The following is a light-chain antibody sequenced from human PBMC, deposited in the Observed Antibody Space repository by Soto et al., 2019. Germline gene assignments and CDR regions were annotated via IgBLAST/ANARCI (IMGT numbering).Light chain of an antibody. CDR1: SSNIGSNY. Sequence: QSAVTQPPSASGTPGQRVTISCSGTSSNIGSNYVYWYQQLPGTAPKLLIYRNNQRPSGVPDRFSGSKSGTSASLAISGLRSEDEADYYCAAWDDRLSGPVFGGGTKLTVL. J-gene: IGLJ3*02. V-gene: IGLV1-47*01. CDR2: RNN. CDR3: AAWDDRLSGPV.